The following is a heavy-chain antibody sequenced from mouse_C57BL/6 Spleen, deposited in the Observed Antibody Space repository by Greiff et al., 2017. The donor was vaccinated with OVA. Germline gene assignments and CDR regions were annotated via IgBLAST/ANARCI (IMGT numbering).Heavy chain of an antibody. V-gene: IGHV5-9-1*02. CDR3: TRGYYGSSLDWFAY. CDR2: ISGGGDSI. Sequence: EVKLVESGEGLLKPGGSLKLSCAPSGFTFSSYAMSWVRQTPEKRLEWVASISGGGDSIYYADTVKGRFTISRDNARNTLYLQMSSLKSEDTAMYYCTRGYYGSSLDWFAYWGQGTLVTVSA. CDR1: GFTFSSYA. J-gene: IGHJ3*01. D-gene: IGHD1-1*01.